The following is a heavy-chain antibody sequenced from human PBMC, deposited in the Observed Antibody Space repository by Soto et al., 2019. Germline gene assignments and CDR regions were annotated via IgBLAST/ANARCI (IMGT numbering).Heavy chain of an antibody. CDR1: VGSISGTNYY. Sequence: SETLSLTCTVSVGSISGTNYYWGWIRQPPGKGLEWIGTIYYTGSTYYSPSLKSRLTISLNTSKNQFSLTLTSVTAADTAGYYCTRLSGWNYWGQGILVTAS. D-gene: IGHD3-3*01. CDR2: IYYTGST. CDR3: TRLSGWNY. J-gene: IGHJ4*02. V-gene: IGHV4-39*01.